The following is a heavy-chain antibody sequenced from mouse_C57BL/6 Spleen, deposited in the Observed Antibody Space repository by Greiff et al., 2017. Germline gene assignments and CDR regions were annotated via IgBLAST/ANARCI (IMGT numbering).Heavy chain of an antibody. V-gene: IGHV6-3*01. CDR1: GFTFSNYW. J-gene: IGHJ1*03. Sequence: EVKVEESGGGLVQPGGSMKLSCVASGFTFSNYWMNWVRQSPEKGLEWVAQIRLKSDDYATHYAESVKGRFTISRDDSTSSVYLQMNNLRAEDTGIYYCTAYSTWYFDVWGTGTTVTVSS. CDR2: IRLKSDDYAT. CDR3: TAYSTWYFDV. D-gene: IGHD2-5*01.